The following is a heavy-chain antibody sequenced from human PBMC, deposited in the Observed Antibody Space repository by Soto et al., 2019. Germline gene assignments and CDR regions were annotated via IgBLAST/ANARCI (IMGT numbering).Heavy chain of an antibody. Sequence: QVQLVQSGAEVKRPGASVKVSCKASGNTFTDYYMHWVRQAPGQGLEWMGMIHPSRGSPTYAQKFQGRVTMTRDTSTTTFYMELSSVGSEDTAVYYRTRAWIYSGYYSGELDWHFDLWGRGTLVTVSS. CDR1: GNTFTDYY. D-gene: IGHD1-26*01. J-gene: IGHJ2*01. CDR3: TRAWIYSGYYSGELDWHFDL. V-gene: IGHV1-46*01. CDR2: IHPSRGSP.